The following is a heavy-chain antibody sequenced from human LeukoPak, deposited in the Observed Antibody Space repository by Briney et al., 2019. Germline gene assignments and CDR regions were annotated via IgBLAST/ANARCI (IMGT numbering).Heavy chain of an antibody. Sequence: ASVKVSCKASGYTFTSYYMHRVRQAPGQGLEWMGIINPSGGSTSYAQKFQGRVTMTRDPSTSTVYMELSSLRSEDTAVYYCAGTYYYDSSGYYRFDYWGQGTLVTVSS. CDR2: INPSGGST. J-gene: IGHJ4*02. CDR1: GYTFTSYY. CDR3: AGTYYYDSSGYYRFDY. V-gene: IGHV1-46*01. D-gene: IGHD3-22*01.